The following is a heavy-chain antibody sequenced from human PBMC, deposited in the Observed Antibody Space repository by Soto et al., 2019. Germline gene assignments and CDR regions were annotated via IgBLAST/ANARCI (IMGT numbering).Heavy chain of an antibody. CDR3: ARADDYYDSSGYLFDY. CDR2: TYYRSKWYN. V-gene: IGHV6-1*01. J-gene: IGHJ4*02. CDR1: GDSVSSNSAA. Sequence: SQTLSLTCVISGDSVSSNSAAWNWIRQSPSRGLEWLGRTYYRSKWYNDYAVSVKSRITINPDTSKNQFSLQLNSVTPEDTAVYYCARADDYYDSSGYLFDYWGQGTLVTVSS. D-gene: IGHD3-22*01.